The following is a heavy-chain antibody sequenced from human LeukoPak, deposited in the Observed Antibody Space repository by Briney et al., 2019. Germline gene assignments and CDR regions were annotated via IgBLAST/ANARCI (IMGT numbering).Heavy chain of an antibody. D-gene: IGHD6-13*01. CDR3: AREAGRVYYYYYMDV. CDR1: GGSISSYY. Sequence: SETLSLTCTVSGGSISSYYWSWIRQPPGKGLEWIGEINHSGSTNYNPSLKSRVTISVDTSKNQFSLKLSSVTAADTAVYYCAREAGRVYYYYYMDVWGKGTTVTVSS. V-gene: IGHV4-34*01. J-gene: IGHJ6*03. CDR2: INHSGST.